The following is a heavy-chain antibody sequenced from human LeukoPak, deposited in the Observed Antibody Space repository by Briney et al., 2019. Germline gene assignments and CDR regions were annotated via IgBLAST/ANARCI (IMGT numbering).Heavy chain of an antibody. D-gene: IGHD6-13*01. CDR1: GGSISSSSYY. CDR2: MYYSGNT. CDR3: ARRGAGSSWYRPNPTKGYMDV. Sequence: SETLSLTCTVSGGSISSSSYYWGWIRQPPGKGLEWIGSMYYSGNTYYNPSLKSRVTISVDTSKNQFSLKLSSVTAADTAVYYCARRGAGSSWYRPNPTKGYMDVWGKGTTVTISS. V-gene: IGHV4-39*01. J-gene: IGHJ6*03.